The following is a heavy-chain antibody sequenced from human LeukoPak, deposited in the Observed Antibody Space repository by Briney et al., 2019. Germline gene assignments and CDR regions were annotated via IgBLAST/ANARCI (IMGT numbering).Heavy chain of an antibody. CDR1: GGSISSSSYY. V-gene: IGHV4-39*01. J-gene: IGHJ4*02. CDR2: IYYSGST. Sequence: SETLSLTCTVSGGSISSSSYYWGWIRRPPGKGLEWIGSIYYSGSTYYNPSLKSRVTISVDTSKNQFSLKLSSVTAADTAVYYCARRGIAAAGTKDYWGQGTLVTVSS. CDR3: ARRGIAAAGTKDY. D-gene: IGHD6-13*01.